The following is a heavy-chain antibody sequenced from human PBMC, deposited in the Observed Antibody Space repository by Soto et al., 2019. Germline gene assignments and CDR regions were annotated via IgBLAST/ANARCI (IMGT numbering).Heavy chain of an antibody. CDR3: ARPIAAAVTLDAFDI. V-gene: IGHV3-21*01. Sequence: GGSLRLSCAASGFTFSSYSMNWVRQAPGKGLEWVSSISSSNSYIYYADSVKGRFTISRDNAKNSLYLQMNSLRAEDTAVYYCARPIAAAVTLDAFDIWGQGTMVTVSS. D-gene: IGHD6-13*01. CDR2: ISSSNSYI. CDR1: GFTFSSYS. J-gene: IGHJ3*02.